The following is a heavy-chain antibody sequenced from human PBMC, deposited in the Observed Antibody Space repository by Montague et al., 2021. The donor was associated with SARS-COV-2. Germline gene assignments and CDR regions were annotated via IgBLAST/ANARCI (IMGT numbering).Heavy chain of an antibody. J-gene: IGHJ4*02. CDR3: ARMRWELLGGVHYFDY. V-gene: IGHV2-70*01. Sequence: PALVKPTQTLTLTCTFSGFSLSTSGTCVSWIRQPSGKALEWLALIDWDDDKYYSTSLKTRLTISKDTSKNQVVLTMTNMDPVDTATYYCARMRWELLGGVHYFDYWGKGTLVTVSS. CDR2: IDWDDDK. D-gene: IGHD1-26*01. CDR1: GFSLSTSGTC.